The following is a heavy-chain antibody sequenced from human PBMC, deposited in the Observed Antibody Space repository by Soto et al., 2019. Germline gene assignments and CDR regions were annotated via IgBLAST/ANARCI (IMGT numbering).Heavy chain of an antibody. Sequence: QVQLVQSGAEVKKPGSSVKVSCKASGGTFSSYAISWVRQAPGQGLEWMGGLITIFGTANYAQKFQGRVTINADESTSTAYMELSSLRSEDTAVYYCARVVGSDYGGNSQFDYWGQGTLVTVSS. D-gene: IGHD4-17*01. CDR1: GGTFSSYA. CDR2: LITIFGTA. V-gene: IGHV1-69*12. CDR3: ARVVGSDYGGNSQFDY. J-gene: IGHJ4*02.